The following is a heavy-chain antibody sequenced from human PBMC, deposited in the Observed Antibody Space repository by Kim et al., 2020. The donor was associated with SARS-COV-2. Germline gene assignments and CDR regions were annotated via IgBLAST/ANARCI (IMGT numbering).Heavy chain of an antibody. D-gene: IGHD1-26*01. Sequence: ASVKVSCKASGYTFTGYYMHWVRQAPGQGLEWMGRINPNSGGTNYAQKFQGRVTMTRDTSISTAYMELSRLRSDDTAVYYCARVVGASLMEYFQHWGQGTLVTVSS. CDR3: ARVVGASLMEYFQH. CDR2: INPNSGGT. J-gene: IGHJ1*01. CDR1: GYTFTGYY. V-gene: IGHV1-2*06.